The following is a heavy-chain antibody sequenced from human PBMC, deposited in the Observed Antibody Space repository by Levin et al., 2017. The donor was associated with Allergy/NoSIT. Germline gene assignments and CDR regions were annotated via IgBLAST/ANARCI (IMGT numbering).Heavy chain of an antibody. V-gene: IGHV3-7*04. CDR1: GFTFSRYW. J-gene: IGHJ3*02. D-gene: IGHD2-8*02. CDR3: ARNWRSAFDS. CDR2: IKQDGTEK. Sequence: GGSLRLSCAASGFTFSRYWMSWVRQAPGKGLEWVANIKQDGTEKFYVDSVKGRFTTSKDNAKNSLDLQMTSLRVEDSAVYYCARNWRSAFDSWGRGTMVTVSS.